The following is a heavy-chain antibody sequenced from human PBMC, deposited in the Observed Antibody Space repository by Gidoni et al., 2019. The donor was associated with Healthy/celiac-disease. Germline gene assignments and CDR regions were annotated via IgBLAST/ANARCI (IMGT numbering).Heavy chain of an antibody. CDR1: GFTFRSYS. CDR2: ISSSSSYI. Sequence: EVQLVESGGGLVTPGGSLRLSCAASGFTFRSYSMHWVRQAPGKGLDWVSSISSSSSYIYYADSGKGRFTISRDNAKNSLYLQMNSLGAEDTAVYYCARDKHGSYYERPDPWGQGTLVTVSS. V-gene: IGHV3-21*01. D-gene: IGHD1-26*01. CDR3: ARDKHGSYYERPDP. J-gene: IGHJ5*02.